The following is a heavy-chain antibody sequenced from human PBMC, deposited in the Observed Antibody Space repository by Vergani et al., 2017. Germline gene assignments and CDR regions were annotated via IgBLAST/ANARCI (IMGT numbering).Heavy chain of an antibody. D-gene: IGHD5-18*01. Sequence: EVQLVESGGGLVPPGRSLRLSCAASGFSFGDYAMTWVRQAPGKGLEWFAFIRNKAYGGTTEYAAFVKGRFTISRDDSKRLAYLQLSGLKTEDTAVYFCSRGRGYSFGYSDYWGQGTLVTVSS. V-gene: IGHV3-49*04. CDR3: SRGRGYSFGYSDY. J-gene: IGHJ4*02. CDR2: IRNKAYGGTT. CDR1: GFSFGDYA.